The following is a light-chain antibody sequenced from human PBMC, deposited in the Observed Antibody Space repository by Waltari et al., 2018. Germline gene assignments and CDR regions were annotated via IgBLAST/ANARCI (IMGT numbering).Light chain of an antibody. J-gene: IGKJ2*01. V-gene: IGKV1-5*03. Sequence: DIQMTQSPSILSASVGDRVTIPCRATESIDTWLAWYQQKPGKAPKLLIYKASSLESGVPSRFSGSGSGTEFTLTISSLQPDDFATYYCQQYNRYSLVTFGQGTKLE. CDR2: KAS. CDR3: QQYNRYSLVT. CDR1: ESIDTW.